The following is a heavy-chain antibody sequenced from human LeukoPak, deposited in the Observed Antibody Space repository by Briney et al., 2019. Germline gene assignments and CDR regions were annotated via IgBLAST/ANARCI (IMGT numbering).Heavy chain of an antibody. V-gene: IGHV1-18*01. CDR3: ASGPWRYGWFGEFSTH. Sequence: ASVKVSCKASGYTFTNYGISWVRQAPGQGLEWMGWISANNGNTNYAQKLQGRVTMTTDTSTSTAYMELRNLRSDDTAVYYCASGPWRYGWFGEFSTHWGQGTLVTVSS. J-gene: IGHJ4*02. CDR1: GYTFTNYG. D-gene: IGHD3-10*01. CDR2: ISANNGNT.